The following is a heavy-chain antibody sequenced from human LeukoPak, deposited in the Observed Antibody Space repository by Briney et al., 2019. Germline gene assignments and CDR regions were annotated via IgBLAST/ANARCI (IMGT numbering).Heavy chain of an antibody. V-gene: IGHV3-73*01. D-gene: IGHD4-4*01. J-gene: IGHJ4*02. CDR3: TRYSNWLFDY. Sequence: GGSLRLPCAASGFTFSGSAIHWVRPASGEGLWWVGRIRSKANSSATAYAASVKGRFTISRDDSKNTAYLQMNSLKTEDTAVYYCTRYSNWLFDYWGQGTLVTVSS. CDR2: IRSKANSSAT. CDR1: GFTFSGSA.